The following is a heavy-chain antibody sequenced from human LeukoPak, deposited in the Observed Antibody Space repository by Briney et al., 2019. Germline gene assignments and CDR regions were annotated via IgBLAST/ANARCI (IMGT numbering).Heavy chain of an antibody. Sequence: PWETLSLTCTVSGGSITNYYWSWLRQPPGKGLEWIGHIYYSGSTNFNPSLKSRVTISVDTSKNQFSLKLSSVTAADTAVDYCAKGFNGPQFDPWGQGTLVTVSS. CDR1: GGSITNYY. CDR3: AKGFNGPQFDP. J-gene: IGHJ5*02. V-gene: IGHV4-59*01. CDR2: IYYSGST.